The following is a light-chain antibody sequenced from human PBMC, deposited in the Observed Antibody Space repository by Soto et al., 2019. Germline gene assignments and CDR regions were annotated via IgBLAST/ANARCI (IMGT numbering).Light chain of an antibody. CDR2: GAS. CDR1: QSVSSNS. Sequence: EIVLTQSPGTLSLSPGERATLSCRASQSVSSNSVAWYQQKPGQAPRLLIHGASSRATGIPDRFGGSDSGTDYTLTISRLEPEDLAVSYCHQYGSSPWTFGQGTKVEI. V-gene: IGKV3-20*01. J-gene: IGKJ1*01. CDR3: HQYGSSPWT.